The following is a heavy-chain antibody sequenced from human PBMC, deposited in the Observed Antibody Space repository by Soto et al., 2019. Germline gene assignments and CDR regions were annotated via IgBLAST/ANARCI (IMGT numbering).Heavy chain of an antibody. Sequence: ASVKVSCKASGYTFTSYGISWVRQAPGQGLEWMGWISAYNGNTNYAQKLQGRVTMTTDTSTSTAYMELRSLRSDDTAVYYCARDGQRYCSSTSCYAWFDPWGQGTLVTVSS. D-gene: IGHD2-2*01. CDR3: ARDGQRYCSSTSCYAWFDP. CDR2: ISAYNGNT. CDR1: GYTFTSYG. V-gene: IGHV1-18*01. J-gene: IGHJ5*02.